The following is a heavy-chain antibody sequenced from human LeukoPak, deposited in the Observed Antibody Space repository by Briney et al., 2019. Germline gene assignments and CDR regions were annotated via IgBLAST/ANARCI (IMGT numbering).Heavy chain of an antibody. Sequence: PGGSLRLSCAASGFTFSDYNMNWVRQAPGKGLEWVSSISSSSSYIYYADSVKGRFTISRDNAKNSLYLQMNSLRAEDTAVYYCASGYCSGGSCPDYWGQGTLVTVSS. CDR2: ISSSSSYI. V-gene: IGHV3-21*01. CDR3: ASGYCSGGSCPDY. CDR1: GFTFSDYN. D-gene: IGHD2-15*01. J-gene: IGHJ4*02.